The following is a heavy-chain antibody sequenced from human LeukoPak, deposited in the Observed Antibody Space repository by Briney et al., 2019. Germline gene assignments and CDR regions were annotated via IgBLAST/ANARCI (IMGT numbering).Heavy chain of an antibody. D-gene: IGHD2-2*01. CDR1: GGSISSYY. J-gene: IGHJ2*01. CDR2: MYTSGST. CDR3: ARETRSSLGACSSASCPTYVDV. V-gene: IGHV4-4*07. Sequence: PSETLSLTCTVSGGSISSYYWTWIRQPAGKGLEWIGRMYTSGSTNYNPSLKSRVSISVDKSKNQFSLKLSSVTAADTAVYYCARETRSSLGACSSASCPTYVDVWGRGTLVTVSS.